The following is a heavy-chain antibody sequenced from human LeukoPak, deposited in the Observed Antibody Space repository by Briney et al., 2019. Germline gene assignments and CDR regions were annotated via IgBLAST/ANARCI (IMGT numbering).Heavy chain of an antibody. CDR2: IIPILGIA. CDR1: GGTFSSYA. CDR3: ARVDIVVVPAANNWFDP. J-gene: IGHJ5*02. D-gene: IGHD2-2*03. Sequence: SVKVSCKASGGTFSSYAISWVRQAPGQGLEWMGRIIPILGIANYAQKFQGRVTITADKSTSTAYMELSSLRSEDTAVYYCARVDIVVVPAANNWFDPWGQGTLVTVSS. V-gene: IGHV1-69*04.